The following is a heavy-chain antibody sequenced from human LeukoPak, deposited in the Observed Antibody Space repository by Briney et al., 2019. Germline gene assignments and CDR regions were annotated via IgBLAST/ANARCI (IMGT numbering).Heavy chain of an antibody. CDR2: IIPIFGTA. D-gene: IGHD3-10*01. Sequence: SVKVSCKASAGTFSSYAISWVRQAPGQGLEWMGGIIPIFGTANYAQKFPGRGTITADESTSTAYMELSSLRSEDTAVYYCARGRRNYYGSGSLYGMDVWGKGTTVTVSS. CDR3: ARGRRNYYGSGSLYGMDV. CDR1: AGTFSSYA. V-gene: IGHV1-69*13. J-gene: IGHJ6*04.